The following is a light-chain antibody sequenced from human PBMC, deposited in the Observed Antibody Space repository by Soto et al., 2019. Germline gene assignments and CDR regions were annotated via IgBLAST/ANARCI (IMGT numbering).Light chain of an antibody. J-gene: IGKJ1*01. Sequence: EIVLTQSPGTLSLSPGERATLSCRASQSVSSYLAWYQQKPGQAPRLLIYGTSSRATGIPDRFSGSGSGTDFTLTISRLEPEDFALYYCQHYGSSPRTFGQGTKVDIK. V-gene: IGKV3-20*01. CDR2: GTS. CDR3: QHYGSSPRT. CDR1: QSVSSY.